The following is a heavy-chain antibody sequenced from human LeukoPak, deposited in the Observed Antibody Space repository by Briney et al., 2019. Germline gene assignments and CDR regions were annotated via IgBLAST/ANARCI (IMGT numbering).Heavy chain of an antibody. CDR2: IIPIFGTA. J-gene: IGHJ4*02. CDR3: ARDYYDSSGYYLIFDY. CDR1: GGTFSSYA. D-gene: IGHD3-22*01. Sequence: SVKVSCKASGGTFSSYAISWVRQAPGQGLEWMGGIIPIFGTADYAQKFQGRVTITADEFTSTAYMELSSLRSEDTAVYYCARDYYDSSGYYLIFDYWGQGTLVTVSS. V-gene: IGHV1-69*13.